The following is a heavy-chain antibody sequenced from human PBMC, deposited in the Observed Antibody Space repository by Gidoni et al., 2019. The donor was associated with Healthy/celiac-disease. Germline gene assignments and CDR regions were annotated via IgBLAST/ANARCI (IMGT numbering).Heavy chain of an antibody. CDR3: AHSGMDVLLYAGSEYFQH. D-gene: IGHD3-10*01. V-gene: IGHV2-5*01. CDR1: GFSLSTSGVG. CDR2: IYWNDDK. Sequence: QITLKESGPTLVKPTQTLTLTCTFSGFSLSTSGVGVGWIRQPPGKALEWLALIYWNDDKRYSPSLKSRLTITKDTSKNQVVLTMTNMDPVDTATYYCAHSGMDVLLYAGSEYFQHWGQGTLVTVSS. J-gene: IGHJ1*01.